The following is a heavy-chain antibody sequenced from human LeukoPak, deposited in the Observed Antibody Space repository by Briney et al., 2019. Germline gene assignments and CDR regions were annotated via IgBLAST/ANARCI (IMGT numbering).Heavy chain of an antibody. J-gene: IGHJ6*03. Sequence: SETLSLTCSVSGGAISRYYWGWIRQPPGKGLEWIGSIYYSGSTYYNPSLKSRVTISVDTSKNQFSLKLSSVTAADTAVYYCATGQQWLPYFYYYMDVWGKGTTVTISS. D-gene: IGHD6-19*01. CDR3: ATGQQWLPYFYYYMDV. CDR1: GGAISRYY. CDR2: IYYSGST. V-gene: IGHV4-39*07.